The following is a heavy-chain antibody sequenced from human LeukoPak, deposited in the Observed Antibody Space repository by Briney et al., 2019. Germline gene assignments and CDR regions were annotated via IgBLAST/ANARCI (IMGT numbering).Heavy chain of an antibody. V-gene: IGHV4-39*01. CDR2: IYYSGST. J-gene: IGHJ4*02. CDR1: GGSISSSSYY. CDR3: ARHSHYYDMDY. Sequence: TSETLSLTCTVSGGSISSSSYYWGWIRQPPGKGLEWIGSIYYSGSTYYNPSLKSRVTISVDTSKNQFSLKLSSVTAADTAVYYCARHSHYYDMDYWGQGTLVTVSS. D-gene: IGHD3-22*01.